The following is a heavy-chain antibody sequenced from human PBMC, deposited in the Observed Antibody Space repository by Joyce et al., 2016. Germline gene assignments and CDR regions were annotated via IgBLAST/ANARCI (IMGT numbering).Heavy chain of an antibody. J-gene: IGHJ3*01. V-gene: IGHV3-23*01. D-gene: IGHD3-9*01. CDR1: GFTFSDYA. CDR2: IGDGGAGT. CDR3: VKDLSHYDILTAYYGDAFDL. Sequence: EVQLLESGGGLVQPGGSLRLSCVGSGFTFSDYAINWVRQAPGKGLEWVSVIGDGGAGTYYADFVKGRFTISRDNSKNTVYLQLSSLRAEDTARYYCVKDLSHYDILTAYYGDAFDLWGQGTMVAVSS.